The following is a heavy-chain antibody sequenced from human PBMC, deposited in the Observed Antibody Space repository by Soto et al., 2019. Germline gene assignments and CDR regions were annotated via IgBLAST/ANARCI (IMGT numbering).Heavy chain of an antibody. CDR2: MNPISGNT. V-gene: IGHV1-8*01. J-gene: IGHJ4*02. Sequence: ASVKVSCKASGYTFTSYDINWVRQASGQGLEWMGWMNPISGNTGFAQKFQGRITMTRNTSISTAYMELSSLRSDDTAVYYCARGRGPGITVAGTSRDWGQGTLVTVSS. D-gene: IGHD6-19*01. CDR3: ARGRGPGITVAGTSRD. CDR1: GYTFTSYD.